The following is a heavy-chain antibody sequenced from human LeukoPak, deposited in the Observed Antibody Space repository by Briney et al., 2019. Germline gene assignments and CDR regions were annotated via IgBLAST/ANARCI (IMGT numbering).Heavy chain of an antibody. J-gene: IGHJ4*02. D-gene: IGHD6-13*01. CDR3: ARGRYSSSWYRY. Sequence: SETLSLTCTVSGGSISSYYWSWIRQPPGKGLEWIGYIYYSGSTNYNPPLKSRVTISVDTSKNQFSLKLSSVTAADTAVYYCARGRYSSSWYRYWGQGTLVTVSS. CDR2: IYYSGST. CDR1: GGSISSYY. V-gene: IGHV4-59*01.